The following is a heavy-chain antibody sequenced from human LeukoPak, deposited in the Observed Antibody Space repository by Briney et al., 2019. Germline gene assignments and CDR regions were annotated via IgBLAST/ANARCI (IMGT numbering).Heavy chain of an antibody. CDR1: GFIFGDYV. Sequence: GGSLRLSCTASGFIFGDYVMSWVRQAPGKGLECVGFIRSKAYGGTAEYAASVKGRFTTSRDDSKSIAYLQMNSLKTEDTAVYYCTRSVAAAGNRHFDYWGQGTLVTVSS. D-gene: IGHD6-13*01. V-gene: IGHV3-49*04. CDR3: TRSVAAAGNRHFDY. CDR2: IRSKAYGGTA. J-gene: IGHJ4*02.